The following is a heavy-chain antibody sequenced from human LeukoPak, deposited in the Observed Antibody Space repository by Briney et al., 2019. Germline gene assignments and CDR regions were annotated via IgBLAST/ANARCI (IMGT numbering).Heavy chain of an antibody. CDR1: GGSISSSSYY. V-gene: IGHV4-39*01. CDR2: IYYSGST. J-gene: IGHJ3*02. Sequence: PSETLSLTCTVSGGSISSSSYYWGWIRQPPGKGLEWIGSIYYSGSTYYNPSLKSRVTISVDTSKNQFSLKLSSVTAADTAVYYCARLGPLWLGAFHIWGQGTMVTVSS. D-gene: IGHD3-10*01. CDR3: ARLGPLWLGAFHI.